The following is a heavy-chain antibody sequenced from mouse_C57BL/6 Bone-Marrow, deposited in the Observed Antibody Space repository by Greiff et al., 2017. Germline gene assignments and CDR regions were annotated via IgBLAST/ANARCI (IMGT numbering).Heavy chain of an antibody. Sequence: EVKLQQSGPGLAKPSQTLSLTCSVTGYSITSDYWNWIRKFPGNKLEYMGYISYSGSTYYNPSLKSRISITRDTSKNQYYLQLNSVTTEDTATYYCARYSSYGAEYFDVWGTGTTVTVSS. CDR2: ISYSGST. CDR3: ARYSSYGAEYFDV. CDR1: GYSITSDY. V-gene: IGHV3-8*01. D-gene: IGHD1-1*01. J-gene: IGHJ1*03.